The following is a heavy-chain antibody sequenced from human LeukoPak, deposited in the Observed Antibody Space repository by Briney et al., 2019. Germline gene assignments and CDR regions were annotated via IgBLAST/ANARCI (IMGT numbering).Heavy chain of an antibody. CDR2: IYSGGST. J-gene: IGHJ6*02. V-gene: IGHV3-53*05. CDR1: GFTVSSNY. Sequence: GGSLRLSCAASGFTVSSNYMSWVRQAPGKGLEWVSVIYSGGSTYYADSVKGRFTISRDNSKNTLYLQMNSLRAEDTAVYYCAKDTTAMVTSPLYYYYYGMDVWGQGTTVTVSS. CDR3: AKDTTAMVTSPLYYYYYGMDV. D-gene: IGHD5-18*01.